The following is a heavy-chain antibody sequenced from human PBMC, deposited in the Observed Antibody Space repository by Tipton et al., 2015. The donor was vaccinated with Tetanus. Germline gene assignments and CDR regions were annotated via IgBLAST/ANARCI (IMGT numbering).Heavy chain of an antibody. Sequence: QSGAEVKKPGSSVKVSCKASGGTFSSYAISWVRQAPGQGLEWMGGIIPTFGTANYAQKFQGRVTITADKSTSTAYMELSSLRSGDTAVYYCARGPVSRYSWNSWSPCYYGMDVWGQGTTVTVSS. CDR1: GGTFSSYA. D-gene: IGHD1-7*01. V-gene: IGHV1-69*06. J-gene: IGHJ6*02. CDR3: ARGPVSRYSWNSWSPCYYGMDV. CDR2: IIPTFGTA.